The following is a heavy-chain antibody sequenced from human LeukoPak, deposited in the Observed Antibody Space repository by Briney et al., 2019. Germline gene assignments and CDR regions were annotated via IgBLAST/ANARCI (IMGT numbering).Heavy chain of an antibody. V-gene: IGHV4-38-2*02. CDR2: IYHSGST. CDR3: ARDVGGDYYFDY. D-gene: IGHD4-17*01. J-gene: IGHJ4*02. CDR1: GYSISSGYY. Sequence: PSETLSLTCAVSGYSISSGYYWGWIRQPPGKGLEWIGSIYHSGSTCYNPSLKSRVTISVDTSKNQFSLKLSSVTATDTAVYYCARDVGGDYYFDYWGQGTLFTVSS.